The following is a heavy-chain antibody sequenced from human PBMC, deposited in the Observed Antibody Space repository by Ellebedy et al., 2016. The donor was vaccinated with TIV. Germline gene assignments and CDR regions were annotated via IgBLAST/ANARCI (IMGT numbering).Heavy chain of an antibody. Sequence: AASVKVSCKASGYSFTGHYMHWVRQAPGQGLEWMGWISPNNGGISYAQKFQGRVTMTRDTSISTAYMELSRLRSDDTAVYYCAREDSTNYGSGYDFWGQGTLVTVSS. CDR1: GYSFTGHY. CDR2: ISPNNGGI. J-gene: IGHJ4*02. V-gene: IGHV1-2*02. CDR3: AREDSTNYGSGYDF. D-gene: IGHD3-10*01.